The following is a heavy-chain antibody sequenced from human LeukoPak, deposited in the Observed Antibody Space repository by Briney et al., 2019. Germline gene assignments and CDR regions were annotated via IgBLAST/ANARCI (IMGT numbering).Heavy chain of an antibody. CDR2: IYYSGST. CDR1: GGSISSGDCY. D-gene: IGHD6-6*01. Sequence: SETLSLTCTVSGGSISSGDCYWSWIRQPPGKGLDWIGYIYYSGSTYYNPSLKSRVTISVDTSKNQFSLKLSSVTAADTAVYYCARQTGVAARPLWFDYWGQGTLVTVSS. V-gene: IGHV4-30-4*01. CDR3: ARQTGVAARPLWFDY. J-gene: IGHJ4*02.